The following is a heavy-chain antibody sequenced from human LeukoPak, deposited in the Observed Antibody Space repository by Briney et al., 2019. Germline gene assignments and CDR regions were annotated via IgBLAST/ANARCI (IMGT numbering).Heavy chain of an antibody. V-gene: IGHV3-23*01. Sequence: GGSLRLSCATSGFTFNNYAMSWVRQAPGKGLEWVSAISSSGGSTFYADSVKGRFSISRDNSKNTLYLQMNSLRAEDTAVYYCARQRGGYYSNLLDYWGQGTLVTVSS. CDR2: ISSSGGST. J-gene: IGHJ4*02. CDR1: GFTFNNYA. CDR3: ARQRGGYYSNLLDY. D-gene: IGHD3-22*01.